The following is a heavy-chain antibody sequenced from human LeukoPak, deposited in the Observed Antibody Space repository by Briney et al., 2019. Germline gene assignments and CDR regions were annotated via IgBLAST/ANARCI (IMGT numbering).Heavy chain of an antibody. CDR2: IYTSGST. CDR1: GGSISSGSYY. V-gene: IGHV4-61*02. Sequence: SETLSLTCTVSGGSISSGSYYWRWIRQPAGKGLEWIGRIYTSGSTNYNPSLKSRVTISVDTSKNPFSLKLSSVTAAVTAVYYCARGAVAGPYDYWGQGTLVTVSS. CDR3: ARGAVAGPYDY. D-gene: IGHD6-19*01. J-gene: IGHJ4*02.